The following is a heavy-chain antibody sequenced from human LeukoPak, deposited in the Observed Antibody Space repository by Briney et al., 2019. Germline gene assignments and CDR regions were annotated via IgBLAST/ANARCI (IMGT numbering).Heavy chain of an antibody. V-gene: IGHV4-59*01. J-gene: IGHJ1*01. D-gene: IGHD6-19*01. Sequence: TTSETLSLTCTVSGGSISSYYWSWIRQPPGKGLEWIGYIYYSGSTNYNPSLKSRVTISVDTSKNQFSLKLSSVTAADTAVYYCARGIAVAGAEYFQHWGQGTLVTVSS. CDR1: GGSISSYY. CDR2: IYYSGST. CDR3: ARGIAVAGAEYFQH.